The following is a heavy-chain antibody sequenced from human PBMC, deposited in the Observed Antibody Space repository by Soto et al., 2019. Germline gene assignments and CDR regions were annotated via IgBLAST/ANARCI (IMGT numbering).Heavy chain of an antibody. V-gene: IGHV3-23*01. J-gene: IGHJ3*01. CDR1: GFIFASYA. D-gene: IGHD2-8*01. Sequence: EVQLSQSGGGWVQPGGSLRLSCSASGFIFASYAMSWVRQAPGKGLEWVSVISGSAGTTDYAGSVTGRFIISRDNSKNTLYLHMNSLKGEDTAVYYCAKNGPAYADAFDSWGQGTMVTVSS. CDR2: ISGSAGTT. CDR3: AKNGPAYADAFDS.